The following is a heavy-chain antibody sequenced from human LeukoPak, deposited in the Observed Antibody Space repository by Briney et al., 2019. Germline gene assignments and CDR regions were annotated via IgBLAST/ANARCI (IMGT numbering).Heavy chain of an antibody. J-gene: IGHJ4*02. CDR3: VRGRGYSTFDY. CDR1: GFPFSNYW. Sequence: GSLPLSCAGSGFPFSNYWRAWVRQAPGKGLEWVANMKEDGGEINYVDSLKGGFTISRDNAKNSLDLQMNSLRVDDTAVYYCVRGRGYSTFDYWGQGTLAIVSS. V-gene: IGHV3-7*01. D-gene: IGHD4-23*01. CDR2: MKEDGGEI.